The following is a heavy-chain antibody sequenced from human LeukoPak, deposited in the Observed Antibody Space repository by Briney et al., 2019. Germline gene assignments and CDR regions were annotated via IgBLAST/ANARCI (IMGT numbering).Heavy chain of an antibody. CDR1: GGSFGDYY. Sequence: SETLSLTCTIYGGSFGDYYWSWIRQPPGMGLEWIGGINHGGSTNYNPSLMSRVIVSRNTSNNQFSLIVTSVTAADTAVYYCARFSTFAWGAWGDAFDVWGRGTVVSVSS. CDR2: INHGGST. J-gene: IGHJ3*01. D-gene: IGHD7-27*01. CDR3: ARFSTFAWGAWGDAFDV. V-gene: IGHV4-34*01.